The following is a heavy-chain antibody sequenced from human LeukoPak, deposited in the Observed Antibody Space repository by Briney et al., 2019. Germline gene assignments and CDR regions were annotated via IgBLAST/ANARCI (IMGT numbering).Heavy chain of an antibody. J-gene: IGHJ6*02. CDR1: GGSISSGGYS. D-gene: IGHD6-6*01. CDR2: IYHSGST. Sequence: PSETLSLTCAVSGGSISSGGYSWSWIRQPPGKGLEWIGNIYHSGSTNYNPSLKSRVTISVETSKNQFSLKLSSVTAADTAVYYCAREGSSSSYYYYGIDVWGQGTTVTVSS. V-gene: IGHV4-30-2*01. CDR3: AREGSSSSYYYYGIDV.